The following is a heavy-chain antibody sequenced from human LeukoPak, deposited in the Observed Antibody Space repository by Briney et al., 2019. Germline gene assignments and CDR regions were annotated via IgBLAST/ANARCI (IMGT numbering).Heavy chain of an antibody. CDR1: GFTFSSYA. D-gene: IGHD2-8*01. CDR2: IHSGGTT. J-gene: IGHJ4*02. Sequence: GGSLRLSCAASGFTFSSYAMSWVRQAPGKGLEWVSVIHSGGTTNYADSVQGRFTISRDNSKTTVYLHMNSLRAEDTAVYSCAKDVCTSPRCLLYFDSWGQGTLVTVSS. CDR3: AKDVCTSPRCLLYFDS. V-gene: IGHV3-23*03.